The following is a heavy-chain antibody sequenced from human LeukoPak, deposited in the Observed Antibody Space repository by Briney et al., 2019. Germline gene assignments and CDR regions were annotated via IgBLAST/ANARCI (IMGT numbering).Heavy chain of an antibody. Sequence: ASVKVSCKASGYTFTSCGISWVRQAPGQGLEWMGWISAYNGNTNYAQKLQGRVTMTTDTSTSTAYMELRSLRSDDTAVYYCARDVFVVVTGVNDYWGQGTLVTVSS. CDR1: GYTFTSCG. CDR2: ISAYNGNT. V-gene: IGHV1-18*01. CDR3: ARDVFVVVTGVNDY. J-gene: IGHJ4*02. D-gene: IGHD2-21*02.